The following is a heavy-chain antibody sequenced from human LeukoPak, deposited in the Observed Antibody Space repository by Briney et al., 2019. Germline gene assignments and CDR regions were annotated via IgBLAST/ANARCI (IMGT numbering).Heavy chain of an antibody. J-gene: IGHJ4*02. CDR3: AKNTEYYDSSGYEHY. CDR1: GFTFSSYA. V-gene: IGHV3-23*01. Sequence: PGGSLRLSCAASGFTFSSYAMSWVRQAPGKGLEWVSAISGSGGSTYYADSVKGRFTISRDNSKNTLYLQMNSLRAEDTAVYYCAKNTEYYDSSGYEHYWGQGTLVTVSS. D-gene: IGHD3-22*01. CDR2: ISGSGGST.